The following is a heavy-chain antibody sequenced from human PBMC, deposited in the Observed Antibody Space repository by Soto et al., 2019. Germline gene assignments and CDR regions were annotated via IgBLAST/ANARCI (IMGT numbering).Heavy chain of an antibody. Sequence: GGSLRLSCAASGFTFSSYAMSWVRQAPGKGLEWVSAISGSGGSTYYADSVKGRFTISRDNSKNTLYLQMNSLRAEDTAVYYCAKAGGYYYYYGMDVWGQGTTVTVSS. J-gene: IGHJ6*02. V-gene: IGHV3-23*01. CDR2: ISGSGGST. CDR1: GFTFSSYA. CDR3: AKAGGYYYYYGMDV.